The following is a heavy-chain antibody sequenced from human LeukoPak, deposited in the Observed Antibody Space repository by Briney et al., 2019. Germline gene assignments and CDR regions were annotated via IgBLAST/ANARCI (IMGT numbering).Heavy chain of an antibody. D-gene: IGHD3-9*01. J-gene: IGHJ5*02. CDR1: GGSISSYY. CDR3: ARLAGYSSESWFDP. V-gene: IGHV4-59*01. Sequence: PSETLSLTCTVSGGSISSYYWSWIRQPPGKGLEWIGYIYYSGSTNYNPSLKSRVTISVHTSKNQFSLKLSSVTAADTAVYYCARLAGYSSESWFDPWGQGTLVTVSS. CDR2: IYYSGST.